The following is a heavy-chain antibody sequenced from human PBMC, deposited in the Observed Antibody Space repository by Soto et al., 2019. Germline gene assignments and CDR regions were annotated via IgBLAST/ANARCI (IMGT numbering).Heavy chain of an antibody. CDR1: GFTFSSYA. CDR3: AKDRQIGGVGSESDY. D-gene: IGHD3-16*01. J-gene: IGHJ4*02. Sequence: GGSLRLSCAASGFTFSSYAMSWVRQAPGKGLEWVSAISGSGGSTYYADSVKGRFTISRDNSKNTLYLQMNSLRAEDTAVYYCAKDRQIGGVGSESDYWGQGTLVTVSS. V-gene: IGHV3-23*01. CDR2: ISGSGGST.